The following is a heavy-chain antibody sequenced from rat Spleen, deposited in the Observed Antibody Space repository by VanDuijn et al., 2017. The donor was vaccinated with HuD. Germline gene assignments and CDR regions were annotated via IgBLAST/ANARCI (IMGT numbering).Heavy chain of an antibody. CDR3: ARVYYYSLYVMDA. CDR2: ISYSGST. J-gene: IGHJ4*01. V-gene: IGHV3-1*01. Sequence: EVQLQESGPGLVKPSQSLSLTCSVTGYSITSNYWGWIRQFPGNKMEWIGHISYSGSTSYNPSLKSRISITRDTSKNQFFLQLNSVTTEDTATYYCARVYYYSLYVMDAWGQGASVTVSS. D-gene: IGHD1-1*01. CDR1: GYSITSNY.